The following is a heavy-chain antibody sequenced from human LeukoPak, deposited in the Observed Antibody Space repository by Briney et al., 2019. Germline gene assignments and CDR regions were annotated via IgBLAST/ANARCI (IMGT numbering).Heavy chain of an antibody. V-gene: IGHV3-30*02. D-gene: IGHD2-2*01. CDR3: AKDLHIVVVPAAMVPGY. J-gene: IGHJ4*02. Sequence: GGSLRLSCAASGFIFSSHGMHWVRQAPGKGLEWVAFIRYDGSNKYYADSVKGRFTISRDNSKNTLYLQMNSLRAEDTAVYYCAKDLHIVVVPAAMVPGYWGQGTLVTVSS. CDR2: IRYDGSNK. CDR1: GFIFSSHG.